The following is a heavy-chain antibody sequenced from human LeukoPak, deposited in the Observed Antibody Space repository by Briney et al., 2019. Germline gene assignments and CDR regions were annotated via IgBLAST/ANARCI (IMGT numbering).Heavy chain of an antibody. CDR3: AGIKYGLYYFDY. V-gene: IGHV3-7*03. CDR2: IKQDGSEK. Sequence: GGSLRLSCAASGFTFSSYWISWVRQAPGKGLEWVANIKQDGSEKYYVDSVKGRFTISRDNAKNSLYLQMNSLRAEDTAVYYCAGIKYGLYYFDYWGQGTLVTVSS. CDR1: GFTFSSYW. D-gene: IGHD4-17*01. J-gene: IGHJ4*02.